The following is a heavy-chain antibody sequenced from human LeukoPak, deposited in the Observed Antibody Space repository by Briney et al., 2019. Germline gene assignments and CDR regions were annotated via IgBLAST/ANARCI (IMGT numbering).Heavy chain of an antibody. Sequence: SQTLSLTCTVSGGSISSGGYYWSWIRQPPGKGLEWIGYIYHSGSTYYNPSLKSRVTISVDRSKNQFSLKLSSVTAADTAVYYCARTPGARIDALDIWGQGTMVTVSS. CDR3: ARTPGARIDALDI. CDR2: IYHSGST. V-gene: IGHV4-30-2*01. D-gene: IGHD2-15*01. J-gene: IGHJ3*02. CDR1: GGSISSGGYY.